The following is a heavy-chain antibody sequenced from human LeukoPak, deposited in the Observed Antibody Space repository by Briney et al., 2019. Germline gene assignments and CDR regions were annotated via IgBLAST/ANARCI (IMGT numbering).Heavy chain of an antibody. V-gene: IGHV3-30*02. Sequence: DSVKGRFTISRDNSRNTLYLQMNSLRAEDTAVYYCAKNAVSHLYYYSMDVWGKGTTVTVSS. J-gene: IGHJ6*03. CDR3: AKNAVSHLYYYSMDV.